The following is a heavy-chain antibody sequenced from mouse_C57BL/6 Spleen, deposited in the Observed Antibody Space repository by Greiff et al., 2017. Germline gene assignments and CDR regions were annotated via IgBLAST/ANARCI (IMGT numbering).Heavy chain of an antibody. V-gene: IGHV1-59*01. CDR1: GYTFTSYW. J-gene: IGHJ2*01. D-gene: IGHD4-1*01. Sequence: QVQLQQPGAELVRPGTSVKLSCTASGYTFTSYWMHWVKQRPGQGLEWIGVIDPSDSYTNYNQKFKGKATLTVDTSSSTAYMQLSSLTSADSAVYDCARSAPGGYFDYWGQGTTLTVSS. CDR2: IDPSDSYT. CDR3: ARSAPGGYFDY.